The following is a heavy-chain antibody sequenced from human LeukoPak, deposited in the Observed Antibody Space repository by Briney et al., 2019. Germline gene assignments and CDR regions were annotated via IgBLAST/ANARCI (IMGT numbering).Heavy chain of an antibody. V-gene: IGHV3-30-3*01. CDR1: GFTFSSYA. CDR3: ARDPPHGMDV. CDR2: ISYDGSNK. Sequence: GGSLRLSCAASGFTFSSYAMHWVRQAPGKGLEWVAVISYDGSNKYYADSVKGRFTISRDNAKNSLYLQMNSLRAEDTAVYYCARDPPHGMDVWGQGTTVTVSS. J-gene: IGHJ6*02.